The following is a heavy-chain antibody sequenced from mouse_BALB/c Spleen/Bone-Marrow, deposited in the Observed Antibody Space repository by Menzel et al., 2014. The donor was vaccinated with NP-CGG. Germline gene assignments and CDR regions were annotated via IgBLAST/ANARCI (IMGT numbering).Heavy chain of an antibody. D-gene: IGHD2-4*01. CDR3: ARVSYDYFDE. Sequence: EVKLMESGGGLVKPGGSLKLSCAASGFTFSDYYMYLVRQTPEKRLDLVAMISDSGSYTYYPESVKGRFTISRDNAKNNLYLHMSSLKSEGTAMYYCARVSYDYFDEWGQGTALTVSS. CDR2: ISDSGSYT. CDR1: GFTFSDYY. V-gene: IGHV5-4*02. J-gene: IGHJ2*01.